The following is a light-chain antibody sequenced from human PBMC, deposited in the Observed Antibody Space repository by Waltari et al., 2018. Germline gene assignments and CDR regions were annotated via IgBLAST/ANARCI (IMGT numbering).Light chain of an antibody. Sequence: EIVLTQSPATLSLSPGEGATLSCRASQSLTSYLAWYQQKPGQAPRLLIYDTSNRATGIPARFSGSGSGTDFTLIISSLQPEDFATYYCQQHDNPPFTFGQGTKLEIK. J-gene: IGKJ2*01. CDR2: DTS. V-gene: IGKV3-11*01. CDR1: QSLTSY. CDR3: QQHDNPPFT.